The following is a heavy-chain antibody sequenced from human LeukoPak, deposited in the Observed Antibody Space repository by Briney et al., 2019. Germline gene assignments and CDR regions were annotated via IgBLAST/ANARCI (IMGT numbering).Heavy chain of an antibody. V-gene: IGHV1-2*06. D-gene: IGHD6-13*01. CDR3: ARGYSSSWLDY. Sequence: GASVKVSCTASGYTFTAFYMRWVRQAPGQGLEWMGRINPNSGGTKYAQKFQGRVTMTTDTSINTAYLELSRLRSDDTAVYYCARGYSSSWLDYWGQGTLVTVSS. J-gene: IGHJ4*02. CDR2: INPNSGGT. CDR1: GYTFTAFY.